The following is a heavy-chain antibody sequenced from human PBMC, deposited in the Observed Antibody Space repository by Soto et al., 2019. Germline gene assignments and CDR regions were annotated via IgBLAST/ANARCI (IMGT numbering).Heavy chain of an antibody. V-gene: IGHV3-11*01. CDR1: GFTFSDYY. CDR3: ATSTRYSSSSRY. Sequence: PGGSLRLSCAASGFTFSDYYMSWIRQAPGKGLEWVSYISSSGSTIYYADSVKGRFTISRDNAKNSLYLQMNSLRAEDTAVYYCATSTRYSSSSRYWGQGTLVTVSS. J-gene: IGHJ4*02. D-gene: IGHD6-6*01. CDR2: ISSSGSTI.